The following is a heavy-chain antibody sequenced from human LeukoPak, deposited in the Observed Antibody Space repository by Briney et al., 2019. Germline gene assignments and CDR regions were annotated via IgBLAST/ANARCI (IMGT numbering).Heavy chain of an antibody. CDR2: IKQDGSEK. CDR3: AREGYSYGYEVDY. J-gene: IGHJ4*02. CDR1: GFTFSSYW. Sequence: GGSLRLSCAASGFTFSSYWMSWVRQAPGEGLEWVANIKQDGSEKYYVDSVKGRFTISRDNAKNSLYLQMNSLRAEDTAVYYCAREGYSYGYEVDYWGQGTLVTVSS. V-gene: IGHV3-7*01. D-gene: IGHD5-18*01.